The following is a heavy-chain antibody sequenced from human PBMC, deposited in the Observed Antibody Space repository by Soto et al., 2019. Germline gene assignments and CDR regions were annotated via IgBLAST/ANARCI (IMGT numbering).Heavy chain of an antibody. CDR1: GFTFSSYS. J-gene: IGHJ6*02. Sequence: EVQLVESGGGLVKPGGSLRLSCAASGFTFSSYSMNWVRQAPGKGLEWVSSISSSSSYIYYADSVKGRFTISRDNAKNSLDLQMNSLRAEDTAVYYCAKTFGGVIVNYYYGMDVWGQGTTVTVSS. CDR2: ISSSSSYI. D-gene: IGHD3-16*02. V-gene: IGHV3-21*01. CDR3: AKTFGGVIVNYYYGMDV.